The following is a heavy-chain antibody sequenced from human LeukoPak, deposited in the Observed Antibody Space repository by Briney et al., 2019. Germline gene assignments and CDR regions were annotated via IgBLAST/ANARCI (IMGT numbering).Heavy chain of an antibody. CDR1: GFTFNYFW. V-gene: IGHV3-74*01. Sequence: PGGSLRPSCAASGFTFNYFWMHWVCEVLGKGLVWVSGINIDGTVTYYADSVKGRFTISRDNARNTVYLQMNGLRAEDTNVYYCATVSEYWGRGTLVTVSS. CDR2: INIDGTVT. CDR3: ATVSEY. J-gene: IGHJ1*01.